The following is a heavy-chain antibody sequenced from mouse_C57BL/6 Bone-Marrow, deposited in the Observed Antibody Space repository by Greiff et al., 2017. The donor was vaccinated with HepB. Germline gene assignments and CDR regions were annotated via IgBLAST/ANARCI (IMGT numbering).Heavy chain of an antibody. CDR1: GYTFTSYG. Sequence: VKLMESGAELARPGASVKLSCKASGYTFTSYGISWVKQRTGQGLEWIGEIYPRSGNTYYNEKFKGKATLTADKSSSTAYMELRSLTSEDSAVYFCGWLLRYFDYWGQGTALTVSS. CDR3: GWLLRYFDY. D-gene: IGHD2-3*01. J-gene: IGHJ2*01. V-gene: IGHV1-81*01. CDR2: IYPRSGNT.